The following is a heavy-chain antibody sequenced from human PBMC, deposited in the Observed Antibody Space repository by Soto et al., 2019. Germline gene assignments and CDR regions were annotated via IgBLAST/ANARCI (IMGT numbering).Heavy chain of an antibody. V-gene: IGHV4-59*01. Sequence: SETLSLTCTVSGGSISSYYWSWIRQPPGKGLEWIGYIYYSGSTNYNPSLKSRVTISVDTSKNQFSLKLSSVTAADTAVYYCARCSRVLNYYYGMDVWGQGTTVTVSS. D-gene: IGHD6-6*01. CDR1: GGSISSYY. CDR2: IYYSGST. CDR3: ARCSRVLNYYYGMDV. J-gene: IGHJ6*02.